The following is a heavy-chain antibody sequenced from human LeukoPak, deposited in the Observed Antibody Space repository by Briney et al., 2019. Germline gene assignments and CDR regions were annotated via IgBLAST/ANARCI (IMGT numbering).Heavy chain of an antibody. CDR1: GFTFSSYA. CDR2: ISGSGSVT. D-gene: IGHD1-26*01. CDR3: ATDLTGSGTYFENFHY. J-gene: IGHJ4*02. V-gene: IGHV3-23*01. Sequence: PGGSLRLSCVASGFTFSSYAMSWVRQAPGKGLEWVSAISGSGSVTSYGNSVKGRFTISRDKSKNTRYLHMNRLRAEDTALYYCATDLTGSGTYFENFHYWGQGTLVTVSS.